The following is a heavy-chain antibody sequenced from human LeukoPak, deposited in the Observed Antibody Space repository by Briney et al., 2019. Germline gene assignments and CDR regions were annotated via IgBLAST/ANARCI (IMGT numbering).Heavy chain of an antibody. V-gene: IGHV1-69*13. Sequence: GASVKVSCKASGGTFSSYAISWVRQAPGQGLEWMGGIIPIFGTANYAQKFQGRVTITADESTSTAYMELRSLRSDDTAVYYCARYCGGDCYSFDYWGQGTLVTVSS. CDR2: IIPIFGTA. D-gene: IGHD2-21*02. J-gene: IGHJ4*02. CDR1: GGTFSSYA. CDR3: ARYCGGDCYSFDY.